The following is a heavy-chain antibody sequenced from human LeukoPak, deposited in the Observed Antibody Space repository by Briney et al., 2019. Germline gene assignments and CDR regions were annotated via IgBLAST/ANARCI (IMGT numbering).Heavy chain of an antibody. D-gene: IGHD3-10*01. CDR2: IYYSGST. CDR1: GGSISSYY. Sequence: PSETLSLTCTVSGGSISSYYWSWIRQPPGKGLEWIGYIYYSGSTNYNPSLKSRITISVDTSKNQFSLKLSSVTAADTAVYYCARRATRVWFGRDYYYMDVWGKGTTVTISS. J-gene: IGHJ6*03. V-gene: IGHV4-59*12. CDR3: ARRATRVWFGRDYYYMDV.